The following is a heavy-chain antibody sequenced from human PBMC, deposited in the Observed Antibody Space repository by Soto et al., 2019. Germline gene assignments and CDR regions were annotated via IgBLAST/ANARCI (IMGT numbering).Heavy chain of an antibody. D-gene: IGHD2-15*01. V-gene: IGHV5-10-1*01. Sequence: PXESLKISFKGSGYSFTRYWIAWVRHLPGKGLEWMGIIYPSDSQSNYTPSFQGHVTISADKSTSSAYLEWNSLKASDTAMYYCAGRCRGGNCFSSYAMDFWGQGTTVTVSS. CDR2: IYPSDSQS. CDR1: GYSFTRYW. J-gene: IGHJ6*02. CDR3: AGRCRGGNCFSSYAMDF.